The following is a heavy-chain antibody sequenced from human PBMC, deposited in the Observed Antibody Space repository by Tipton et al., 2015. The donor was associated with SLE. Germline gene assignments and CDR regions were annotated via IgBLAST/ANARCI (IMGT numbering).Heavy chain of an antibody. Sequence: TLSLTCAVYGGSFSGYYWSWIRQPPGKGLEWIGYMYYSGSANYNPSLKSRLTISVDTSKNQFSLKLSSVTAADTAVYYCARDTWAGGFSGYGENHWGQGTLVTVSS. CDR3: ARDTWAGGFSGYGENH. CDR1: GGSFSGYY. D-gene: IGHD5-12*01. J-gene: IGHJ5*02. CDR2: MYYSGSA. V-gene: IGHV4-34*11.